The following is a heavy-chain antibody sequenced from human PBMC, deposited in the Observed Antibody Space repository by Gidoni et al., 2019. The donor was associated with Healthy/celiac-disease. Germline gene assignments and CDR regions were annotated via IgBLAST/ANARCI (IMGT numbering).Heavy chain of an antibody. V-gene: IGHV3-30-3*01. Sequence: QVQLVESGGGVVQPGRSLRLSCAASGFTFSSYAMHWVRQAPGKGLEWVAVISYDGSNKYYADSVKGRFTISRDNSKNTLYLQMNSLRAEDTAVYYCARDLSSSWYLGSQVGGYWGQGTLVTVSS. J-gene: IGHJ4*02. CDR3: ARDLSSSWYLGSQVGGY. D-gene: IGHD6-13*01. CDR1: GFTFSSYA. CDR2: ISYDGSNK.